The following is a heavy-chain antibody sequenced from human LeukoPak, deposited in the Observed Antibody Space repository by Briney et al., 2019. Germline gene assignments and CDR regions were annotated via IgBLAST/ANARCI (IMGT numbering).Heavy chain of an antibody. J-gene: IGHJ4*02. CDR1: GLTVSSNY. CDR2: IYSGGST. V-gene: IGHV3-66*02. D-gene: IGHD1/OR15-1a*01. Sequence: GGSLRLSCAASGLTVSSNYMSWVRQAPGKGLEWVSVIYSGGSTYYADSVKGRFTISRDNSKNTLYLQMNSLRAEDTAVYYCARDGNTAAYDYWGQGTLVTVSS. CDR3: ARDGNTAAYDY.